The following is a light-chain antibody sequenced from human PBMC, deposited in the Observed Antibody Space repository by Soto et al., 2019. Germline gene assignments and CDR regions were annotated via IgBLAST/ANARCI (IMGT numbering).Light chain of an antibody. Sequence: DIQMTQSPSSVSAFVGDRVSITCRASQGISNWLAWYQQKPGRAPKLLIYAASSVQSGVSSRFSGSGSGTDFTLTISSLQPEDFATYYCQQGNSFPFTFGPGTKVDIK. CDR2: AAS. CDR1: QGISNW. V-gene: IGKV1D-12*01. J-gene: IGKJ3*01. CDR3: QQGNSFPFT.